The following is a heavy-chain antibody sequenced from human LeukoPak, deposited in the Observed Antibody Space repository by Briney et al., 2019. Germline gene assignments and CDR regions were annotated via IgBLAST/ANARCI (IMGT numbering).Heavy chain of an antibody. Sequence: PSETLSLTCAVSGDSVSSSTYYWGWISQPPGKGLEWIGTIYYSGSTYYNPSLKSRVTISVDTSKNQFSLKLSSVTAADTAVYYCARETSQKGAHYMDVWGKGTTVTISS. CDR3: ARETSQKGAHYMDV. V-gene: IGHV4-39*07. J-gene: IGHJ6*03. CDR2: IYYSGST. D-gene: IGHD3-16*01. CDR1: GDSVSSSTYY.